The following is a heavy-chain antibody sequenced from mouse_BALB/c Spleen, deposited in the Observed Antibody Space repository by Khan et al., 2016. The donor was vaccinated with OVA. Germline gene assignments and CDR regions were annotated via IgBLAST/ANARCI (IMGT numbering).Heavy chain of an antibody. Sequence: QVQLKESGAELARPGASVKMSCKASGYTFTSYTMHWVKQRPGQGLEWIGYINPSNGYTNYNQKFKDKATLTADKSSSTAYMQLSSLTSEDSAVFYCERSGADSRYGGYFDVWGAGTTVTVSS. J-gene: IGHJ1*01. CDR3: ERSGADSRYGGYFDV. CDR2: INPSNGYT. D-gene: IGHD2-14*01. CDR1: GYTFTSYT. V-gene: IGHV1-4*01.